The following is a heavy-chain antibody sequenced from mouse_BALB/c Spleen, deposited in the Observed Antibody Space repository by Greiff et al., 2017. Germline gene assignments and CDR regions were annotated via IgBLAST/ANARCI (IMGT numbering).Heavy chain of an antibody. CDR2: ISYDGSN. D-gene: IGHD2-1*01. CDR3: ARDDGNSFAY. Sequence: EVQLQESGPGLVKPSQSLSLTCSVTGYSITSGYYWNWIRQVPGNKLEWMGYISYDGSNNYNPSLKNRISITRDTSKNQFFLKLNSVTTEETATYYCARDDGNSFAYWGHGTLVTVSA. CDR1: GYSITSGYY. J-gene: IGHJ3*01. V-gene: IGHV3-6*02.